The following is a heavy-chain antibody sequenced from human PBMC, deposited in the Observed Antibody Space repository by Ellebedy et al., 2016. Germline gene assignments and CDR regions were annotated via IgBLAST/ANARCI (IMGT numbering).Heavy chain of an antibody. CDR3: AREMVVPAAKTRRYYMDV. V-gene: IGHV3-7*01. D-gene: IGHD2-2*01. J-gene: IGHJ6*03. CDR1: GFTFSSYW. CDR2: IKQDGSEK. Sequence: GESLKISCAASGFTFSSYWMSWVRQAPGKGLEWVANIKQDGSEKYYVDSVKGRFTISRDNAKNSLYLQMNSLRAEDTAVYYCAREMVVPAAKTRRYYMDVWGKGTTVTVSS.